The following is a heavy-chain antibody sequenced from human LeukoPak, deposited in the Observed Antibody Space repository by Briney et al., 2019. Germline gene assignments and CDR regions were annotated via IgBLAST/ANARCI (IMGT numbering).Heavy chain of an antibody. J-gene: IGHJ6*02. Sequence: GGSLRLSCAASGFTFSSYAMSWVRQAPGKGLEWVSSISSSSSYIYYAVSVKGRFTISRDNAKNSLYLQMNSLRAEDTAVYYCARHNGMDVWGQGTTVTVSS. CDR3: ARHNGMDV. CDR2: ISSSSSYI. CDR1: GFTFSSYA. V-gene: IGHV3-21*01.